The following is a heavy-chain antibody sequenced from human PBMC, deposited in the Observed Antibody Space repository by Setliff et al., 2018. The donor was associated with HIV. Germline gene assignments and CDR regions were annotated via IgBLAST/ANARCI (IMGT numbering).Heavy chain of an antibody. CDR3: AKKARRGYSYDDAFDI. CDR2: LSSNSGSI. CDR1: GFTFDDYA. V-gene: IGHV3-9*01. Sequence: SLRLSCAASGFTFDDYAMHWVRQAPGKGLEWVSGLSSNSGSIVYADSVKGRFTISRDNAKNSLYLQINSLRAEDTALYYCAKKARRGYSYDDAFDIWGQGTLVTVSS. J-gene: IGHJ3*02. D-gene: IGHD5-18*01.